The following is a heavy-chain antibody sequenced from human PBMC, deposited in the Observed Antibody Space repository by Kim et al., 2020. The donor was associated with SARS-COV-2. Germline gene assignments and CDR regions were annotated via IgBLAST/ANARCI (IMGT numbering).Heavy chain of an antibody. CDR2: HSGST. Sequence: HSGSTHYNPSLKSRVTISVDTSKNQFSLKLSSVTAADTAVYYCARVRAVAYYWGQGTLVTVSS. J-gene: IGHJ4*02. V-gene: IGHV4-34*01. CDR3: ARVRAVAYY. D-gene: IGHD6-19*01.